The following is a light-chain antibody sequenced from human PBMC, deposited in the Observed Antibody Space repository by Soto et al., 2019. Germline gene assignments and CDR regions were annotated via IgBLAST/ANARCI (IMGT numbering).Light chain of an antibody. CDR1: QSLNSDY. CDR2: GAS. CDR3: QQYGRP. J-gene: IGKJ1*01. V-gene: IGKV3-20*01. Sequence: EIVLTQSPSTLSLSPGERATLSCRASQSLNSDYLAWYQQKPGQTPSLLIHGASSRATGIPERFSGSGSGTDFTLTISRLEPEHSAVYYCQQYGRPFGQGTKVDIK.